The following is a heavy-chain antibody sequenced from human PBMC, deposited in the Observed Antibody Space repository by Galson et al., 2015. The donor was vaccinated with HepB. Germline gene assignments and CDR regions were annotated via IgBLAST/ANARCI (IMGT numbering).Heavy chain of an antibody. D-gene: IGHD3-22*01. J-gene: IGHJ3*02. CDR1: GFTFSSYG. Sequence: SLRLSCAASGFTFSSYGMHWVRQAPGKGLEWVAVISYDGSNKYYADSVKGRFTISRDNSKNTLYLQMNSLRAEDTAVYYCARETYYYDSSGGTRAFDIWGQGTMVTVSS. CDR2: ISYDGSNK. V-gene: IGHV3-30*03. CDR3: ARETYYYDSSGGTRAFDI.